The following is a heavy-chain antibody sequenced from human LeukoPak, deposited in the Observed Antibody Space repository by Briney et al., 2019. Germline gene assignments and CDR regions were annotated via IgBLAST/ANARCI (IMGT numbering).Heavy chain of an antibody. CDR1: GFTFSSYA. J-gene: IGHJ4*02. CDR2: ISGSGGST. D-gene: IGHD3-3*01. V-gene: IGHV3-23*01. CDR3: AKAQLFRFLGGFIGGGCGLKL. Sequence: GGSLRLSCAASGFTFSSYAMSWVRQAPGKGLEWVSAISGSGGSTYYADSVKGRFTISRDNSKNTLYLQMNSLRAEDTAVYYCAKAQLFRFLGGFIGGGCGLKLRGQGTLVTVSS.